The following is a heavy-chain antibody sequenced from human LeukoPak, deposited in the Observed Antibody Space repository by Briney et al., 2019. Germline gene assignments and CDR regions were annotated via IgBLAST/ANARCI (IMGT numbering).Heavy chain of an antibody. CDR2: ISYDGSNK. CDR3: ARVPYSSSWYGVGWYFDL. CDR1: GFTFSSYG. V-gene: IGHV3-30*03. J-gene: IGHJ2*01. D-gene: IGHD6-13*01. Sequence: GRSLRLSCAASGFTFSSYGMHWVRQAPGKGLEWVAVISYDGSNKYYADSVKGRFTISRDNSKNTLYLQMNSLRAKDTAVYYCARVPYSSSWYGVGWYFDLWGRGTLVTVSS.